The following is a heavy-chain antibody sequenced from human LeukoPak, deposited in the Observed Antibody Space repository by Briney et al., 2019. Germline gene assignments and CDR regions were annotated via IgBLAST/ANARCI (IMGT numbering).Heavy chain of an antibody. CDR1: GDSISSRNW. V-gene: IGHV4-4*02. CDR3: ARSAGWWSLDY. CDR2: ISHGGST. J-gene: IGHJ4*02. D-gene: IGHD2-8*02. Sequence: SETLSLTCAVSGDSISSRNWWNWVRQPPGKGLDWIGEISHGGSTKYNPSLKNRVTISKDNSKNEFSLKLNSVTAADTAVYYCARSAGWWSLDYWGQGALVTVSA.